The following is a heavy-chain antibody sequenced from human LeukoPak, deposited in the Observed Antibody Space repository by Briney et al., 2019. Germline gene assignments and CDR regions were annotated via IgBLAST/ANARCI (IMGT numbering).Heavy chain of an antibody. D-gene: IGHD6-13*01. V-gene: IGHV3-11*01. J-gene: IGHJ4*02. Sequence: PGRSLRLSCAASEFTFSDYYMSWIRQAPGKGLEWVSYISYSGDTIYYADSVKGRFTVSRDNAKNSLYLQMNGLRAEDTAVYYCARLGIITAAGSNDYWGQGTLVTVSS. CDR2: ISYSGDTI. CDR1: EFTFSDYY. CDR3: ARLGIITAAGSNDY.